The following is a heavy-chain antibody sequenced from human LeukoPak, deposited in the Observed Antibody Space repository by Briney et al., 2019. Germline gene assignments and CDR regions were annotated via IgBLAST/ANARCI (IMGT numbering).Heavy chain of an antibody. Sequence: GGSLRLSCAASGFTFSSYSMNWVRQAPGKGLEWVSSISSSSSYIYYADSVKGRFTTSRDNAKNSLYLQMNSLRADDTAVYYCARSGYPGPDYWGQGTPVIVSS. CDR1: GFTFSSYS. CDR2: ISSSSSYI. D-gene: IGHD2-2*01. J-gene: IGHJ4*02. V-gene: IGHV3-21*01. CDR3: ARSGYPGPDY.